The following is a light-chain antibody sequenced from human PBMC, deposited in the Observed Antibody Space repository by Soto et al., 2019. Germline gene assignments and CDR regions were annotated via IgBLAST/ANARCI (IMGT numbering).Light chain of an antibody. V-gene: IGKV3-15*01. Sequence: TQSPGTLSLSQGERATLSCRASQSVSISYLAWYQQKPGQAPRLLLYGASTRATGIPARFSGSGSGTEFTLTISSLQSEDFAVYYCQQYNNWPLTFGGGTKVDIK. CDR3: QQYNNWPLT. J-gene: IGKJ4*01. CDR1: QSVSISY. CDR2: GAS.